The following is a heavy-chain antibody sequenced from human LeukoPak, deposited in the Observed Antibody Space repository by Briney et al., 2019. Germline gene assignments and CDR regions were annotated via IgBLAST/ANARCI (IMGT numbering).Heavy chain of an antibody. J-gene: IGHJ6*03. CDR2: IIPIFGTA. CDR3: AREAAMGDYYYYYMAV. Sequence: APGQVSCHASAGLVPTYAITWVRPAPGQGREWMGRIIPIFGTANYAQKLQRRVTITTDESTSTAYTELSSLRSEDTAVYYCAREAAMGDYYYYYMAVWGKGTTVTVPS. D-gene: IGHD5-18*01. V-gene: IGHV1-69*05. CDR1: AGLVPTYA.